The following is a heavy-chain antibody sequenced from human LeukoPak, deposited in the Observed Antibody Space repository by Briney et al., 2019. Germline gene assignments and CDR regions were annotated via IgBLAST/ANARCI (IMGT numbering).Heavy chain of an antibody. CDR2: IKSKTDGGTT. CDR1: GGSFSGYY. D-gene: IGHD3-10*01. J-gene: IGHJ4*02. V-gene: IGHV3-15*01. Sequence: PSETLSLTCAVYGGSFSGYYWSWIRQPPGKGLEWVGRIKSKTDGGTTDYAAPVKGRFTISRDDSKNTLYLQMNSLKTEDTAVYYCTHSLLPTYYYGSGSQEFDYWGQGTLVTVSS. CDR3: THSLLPTYYYGSGSQEFDY.